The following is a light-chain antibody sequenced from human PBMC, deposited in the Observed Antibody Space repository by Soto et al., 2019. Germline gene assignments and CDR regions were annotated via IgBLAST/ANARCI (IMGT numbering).Light chain of an antibody. CDR1: QDIGTY. V-gene: IGKV1-8*01. CDR3: QQYASYWT. Sequence: AIRMTQSPSSFSASTGDRVSITCRATQDIGTYLAWYQQIPGKAPKLLIYDASTLQTGVPSRFSGSGSGTEFTLTISSLQPDDFATYYCQQYASYWTFGQGTKVDIK. CDR2: DAS. J-gene: IGKJ1*01.